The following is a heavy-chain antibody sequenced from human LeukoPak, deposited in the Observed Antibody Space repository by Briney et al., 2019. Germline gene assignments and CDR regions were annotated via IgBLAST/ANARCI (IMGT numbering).Heavy chain of an antibody. CDR2: ISAYNGNT. V-gene: IGHV1-18*01. CDR1: GYTFTSYG. CDR3: ASSDSSGWDFDY. D-gene: IGHD6-19*01. Sequence: ASVKVSCKASGYTFTSYGISWVRQAPGQGLEWMGWISAYNGNTNYAQKFQGRVTMTTDTSTSTAYLQWSSLRASDTAMYYCASSDSSGWDFDYWGQGTLVTVSS. J-gene: IGHJ4*02.